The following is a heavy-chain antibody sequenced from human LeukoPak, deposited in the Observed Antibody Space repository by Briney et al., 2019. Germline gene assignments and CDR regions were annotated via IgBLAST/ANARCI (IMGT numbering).Heavy chain of an antibody. CDR2: IYYIGST. D-gene: IGHD6-13*01. CDR1: GASISSNTYY. V-gene: IGHV4-39*01. CDR3: ARREASSWHSD. J-gene: IGHJ4*02. Sequence: PSETLSLTCTVSGASISSNTYYWGWIRQSPGEKLEWIGNIYYIGSTYYNPSLESRATISIDTSKNQFSLKLRSVTAADTAVYYCARREASSWHSDWGQGTLVTVSS.